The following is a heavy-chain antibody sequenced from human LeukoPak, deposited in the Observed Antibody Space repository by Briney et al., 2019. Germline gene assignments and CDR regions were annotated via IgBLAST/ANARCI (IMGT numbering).Heavy chain of an antibody. CDR2: ISSSGSTI. CDR3: ASSPRGALTWFDP. Sequence: PGGSLRLSCAASGFTFSDYYMSWIRQAPGKGLEWVSYISSSGSTIYYADSVKGRFTISRDNAKNSLYLQMNSLRAEDTAVYYCASSPRGALTWFDPWGQGTLVTVSS. J-gene: IGHJ5*02. CDR1: GFTFSDYY. V-gene: IGHV3-11*01. D-gene: IGHD4-17*01.